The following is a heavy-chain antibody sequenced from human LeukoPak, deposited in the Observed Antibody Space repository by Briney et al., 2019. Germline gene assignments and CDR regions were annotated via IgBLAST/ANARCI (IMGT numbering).Heavy chain of an antibody. CDR3: ASNKGSAGN. J-gene: IGHJ4*02. CDR1: GDSISSFY. Sequence: PSETLSLTCTVSGDSISSFYWNWIRQSAGKGLEWIGSIYYSGSTYYNPSLKSRVTISVDTSKNQFSLELSSVTAADTAVYYCASNKGSAGNWGQGTLVTVSS. V-gene: IGHV4-59*05. CDR2: IYYSGST. D-gene: IGHD3-10*01.